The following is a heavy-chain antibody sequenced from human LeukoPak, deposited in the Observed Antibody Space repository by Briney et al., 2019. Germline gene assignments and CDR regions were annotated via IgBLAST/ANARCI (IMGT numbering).Heavy chain of an antibody. CDR1: GYTFTGYY. CDR2: INPNSGGT. J-gene: IGHJ4*02. D-gene: IGHD4-17*01. CDR3: ARVADGDPHFDY. V-gene: IGHV1-2*02. Sequence: ASVKVSCKASGYTFTGYYMHWVRQAPGQGLEWMGWINPNSGGTNYAQKFQGRVTMTRDTSISTAYMELSRLRSDDTAVYYCARVADGDPHFDYWGQGTLVTVSS.